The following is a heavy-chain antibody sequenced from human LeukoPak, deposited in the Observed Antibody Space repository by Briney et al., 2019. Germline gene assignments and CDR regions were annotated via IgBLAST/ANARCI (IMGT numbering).Heavy chain of an antibody. CDR3: AKDLADGDHDWYFDL. CDR1: GFIFGDNA. CDR2: ITGSGGGA. V-gene: IGHV3-23*01. Sequence: PGRSLRLSCTASGFIFGDNAMSWVRQAPGKGLEWVSAITGSGGGAYYADSVKGRFTISRDNSKNTLYLQMNSLRAEDTAVYFCAKDLADGDHDWYFDLWGRGTLVTVSS. D-gene: IGHD4-17*01. J-gene: IGHJ2*01.